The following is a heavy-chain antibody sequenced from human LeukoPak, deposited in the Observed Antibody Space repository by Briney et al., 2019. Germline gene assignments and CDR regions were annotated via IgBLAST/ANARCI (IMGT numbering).Heavy chain of an antibody. Sequence: GGSLRLSCAASGFTFSRYTMNWVRQAPGKGLEWVSYISGSGSTKYYADSVKGRFTISRDNAKNSLCLQMNSLRAEDTAVYYCPRGSEWDLLGSCDRWGQGTLVTVSS. D-gene: IGHD1-26*01. CDR3: PRGSEWDLLGSCDR. CDR2: ISGSGSTK. J-gene: IGHJ5*02. V-gene: IGHV3-48*04. CDR1: GFTFSRYT.